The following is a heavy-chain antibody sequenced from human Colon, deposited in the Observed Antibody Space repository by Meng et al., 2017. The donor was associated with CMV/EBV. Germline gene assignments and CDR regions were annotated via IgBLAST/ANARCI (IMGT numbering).Heavy chain of an antibody. J-gene: IGHJ6*02. D-gene: IGHD1-1*01. Sequence: GGSLRLSCTASGFTLNTFWMTWVRQAPGKGLEWVANIKEDGRGQWYVDSVKGRFTISRDNARKSLYLQMNSLRAEDTAVYYCVRYENLQHGMDVWGQGTTVTVSS. CDR2: IKEDGRGQ. V-gene: IGHV3-7*01. CDR3: VRYENLQHGMDV. CDR1: GFTLNTFW.